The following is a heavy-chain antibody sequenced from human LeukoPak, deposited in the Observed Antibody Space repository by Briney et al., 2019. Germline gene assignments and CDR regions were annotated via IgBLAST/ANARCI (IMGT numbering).Heavy chain of an antibody. V-gene: IGHV5-51*01. CDR3: AGAYYDILTGYYTEHAFDI. D-gene: IGHD3-9*01. CDR1: GYRFTSYW. Sequence: GESLKISCKGSGYRFTSYWIGWVRPMPGKGLEWMGIIYPGDSDTRYSPSFQGPVTISADKSISTAYLQWSSLKASDTAMYYCAGAYYDILTGYYTEHAFDIWGQGTMVTVSS. CDR2: IYPGDSDT. J-gene: IGHJ3*02.